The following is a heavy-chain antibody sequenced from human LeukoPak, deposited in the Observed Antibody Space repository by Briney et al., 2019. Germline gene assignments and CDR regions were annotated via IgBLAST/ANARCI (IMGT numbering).Heavy chain of an antibody. V-gene: IGHV3-30*03. J-gene: IGHJ4*02. Sequence: PGGSLRLSCAASDLLFSLYALHWVRQAPGKGLEWVAVISYDENDKYYADSVKGRFTISRDNSKSTLFLQMNNLRAGDTAVYYCVRDRRQLGAGVFESWGQGTLVTVSS. CDR2: ISYDENDK. CDR1: DLLFSLYA. D-gene: IGHD1-1*01. CDR3: VRDRRQLGAGVFES.